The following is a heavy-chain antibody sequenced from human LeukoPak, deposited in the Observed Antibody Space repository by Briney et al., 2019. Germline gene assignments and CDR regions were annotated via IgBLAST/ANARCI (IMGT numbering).Heavy chain of an antibody. CDR2: IIPIFGAA. J-gene: IGHJ4*02. Sequence: SVKVSCKASGGTFSSYAISWVRQAPGQGLEWMGGIIPIFGAANYAQKFQGRVTITTDESTSTAYMELNSLRAEDTTVYYCAKDRRSSSWYSGYWGQGTLVTVSS. D-gene: IGHD6-13*01. CDR1: GGTFSSYA. V-gene: IGHV1-69*05. CDR3: AKDRRSSSWYSGY.